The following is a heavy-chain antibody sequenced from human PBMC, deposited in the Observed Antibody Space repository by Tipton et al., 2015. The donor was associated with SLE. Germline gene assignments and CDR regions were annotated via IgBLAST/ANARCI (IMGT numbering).Heavy chain of an antibody. CDR1: GGSISSYY. Sequence: TLSLTCTVSGGSISSYYWSWIRQPPGKGLEWIGYIYYSGSTNYNPSLKSRVTISVDTSKNQFSLKLSSVTAADTAVYYCARDRRPTGPRVFYYYDYMDVWGKGTTVTVSS. CDR3: ARDRRPTGPRVFYYYDYMDV. V-gene: IGHV4-59*01. D-gene: IGHD3-10*01. J-gene: IGHJ6*03. CDR2: IYYSGST.